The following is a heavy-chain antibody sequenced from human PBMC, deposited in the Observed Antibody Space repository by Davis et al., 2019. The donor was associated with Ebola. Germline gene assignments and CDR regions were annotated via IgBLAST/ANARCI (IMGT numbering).Heavy chain of an antibody. CDR2: IYPGDSET. D-gene: IGHD4-23*01. Sequence: KVSCKGSGYSFTSYWIAWVRQVPGKGLEWMGSIYPGDSETRYSPSFQGQATISADKSISTAYLQWNSLKASDTAMYFCTRHFVGKLFGMDVWGQGTMVIVSS. CDR1: GYSFTSYW. J-gene: IGHJ6*02. CDR3: TRHFVGKLFGMDV. V-gene: IGHV5-51*01.